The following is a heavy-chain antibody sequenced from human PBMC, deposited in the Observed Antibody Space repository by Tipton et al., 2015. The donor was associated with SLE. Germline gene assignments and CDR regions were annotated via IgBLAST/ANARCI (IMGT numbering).Heavy chain of an antibody. Sequence: LRLSCTVSGGSISSSSYYWGWIRQPPGKGLEWIGSIYYSGSTYYNPSLKSRVTLSVDTSKNQFSLKLSSVTAADTAVYYCARQADLNWFDPWGQGTLVTVSS. CDR2: IYYSGST. J-gene: IGHJ5*02. CDR3: ARQADLNWFDP. CDR1: GGSISSSSYY. D-gene: IGHD6-25*01. V-gene: IGHV4-39*01.